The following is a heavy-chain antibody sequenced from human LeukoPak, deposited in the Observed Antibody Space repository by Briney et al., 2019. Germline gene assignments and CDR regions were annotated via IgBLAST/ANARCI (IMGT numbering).Heavy chain of an antibody. Sequence: PGRSLRLSCAASGFTFSSYGMHWVRQAPGKGLEWVAVIWYDGSNKYYADSVKGRFTISRDNSKNSLYLQMNSLRAKDTAVYYCARVSSIAAPYYYYYGMGVWGQGTTVTVSS. CDR2: IWYDGSNK. V-gene: IGHV3-33*01. J-gene: IGHJ6*02. D-gene: IGHD6-6*01. CDR3: ARVSSIAAPYYYYYGMGV. CDR1: GFTFSSYG.